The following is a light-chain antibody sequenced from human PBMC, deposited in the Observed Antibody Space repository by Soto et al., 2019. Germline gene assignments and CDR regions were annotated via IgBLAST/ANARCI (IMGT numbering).Light chain of an antibody. CDR2: GAS. J-gene: IGKJ5*01. CDR3: QQANSFLSFT. Sequence: DIQMTQSPSTMTASVGDRVTITSRASQDISNWLAWYQHKPGKGPKLLIYGASTLECGVPSRFSGSGSGTDFTLTISSLQPEDFATYYCQQANSFLSFTFGQGTRLEIK. V-gene: IGKV1D-12*01. CDR1: QDISNW.